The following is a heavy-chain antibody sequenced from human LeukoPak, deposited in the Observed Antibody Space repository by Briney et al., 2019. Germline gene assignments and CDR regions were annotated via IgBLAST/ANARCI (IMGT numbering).Heavy chain of an antibody. CDR1: GYTFASYY. CDR3: ATTGGGRTFDY. V-gene: IGHV1-46*01. CDR2: ISPSAGST. D-gene: IGHD4-23*01. Sequence: GASVKVSCKASGYTFASYYMHWVRQAPGQGLEWMGIISPSAGSTKYAQKFQGRVTMTRDTSTSTVYMELSSLRSEDTAVFYYATTGGGRTFDYWGQGTLVTVSS. J-gene: IGHJ4*02.